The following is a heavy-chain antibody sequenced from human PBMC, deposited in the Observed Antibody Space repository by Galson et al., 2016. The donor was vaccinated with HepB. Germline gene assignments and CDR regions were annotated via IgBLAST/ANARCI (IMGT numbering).Heavy chain of an antibody. V-gene: IGHV3-11*04. CDR2: ISSSGTTI. D-gene: IGHD2-8*01. CDR1: GFIVSNNY. CDR3: ARDPRRYTNGICDTDYVMGV. J-gene: IGHJ6*02. Sequence: SLRLSCAVSGFIVSNNYMIWVRQAPGKGLEWVSHISSSGTTIDYAASVRGRFTISRDNAKNSLYLQMNSLRVEDTALYYCARDPRRYTNGICDTDYVMGVWGQGTTVIVSS.